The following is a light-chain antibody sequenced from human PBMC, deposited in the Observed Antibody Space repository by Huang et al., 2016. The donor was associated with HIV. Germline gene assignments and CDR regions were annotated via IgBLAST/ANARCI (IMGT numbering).Light chain of an antibody. CDR2: GAS. Sequence: EIVMTQSPATLSVSPGERATLSCRARQRVSSNLAVYQQKPGQAPRLLIYGASTRATVIPARFSGSGSGTEFILTISSLQSEDFAVYYCQQYDNWPPRGTFGQGTKVEIK. CDR1: QRVSSN. J-gene: IGKJ1*01. V-gene: IGKV3-15*01. CDR3: QQYDNWPPRGT.